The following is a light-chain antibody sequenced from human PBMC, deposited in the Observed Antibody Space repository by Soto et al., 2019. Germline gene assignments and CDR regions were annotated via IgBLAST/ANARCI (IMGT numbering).Light chain of an antibody. CDR3: QQRSNWPIT. J-gene: IGKJ5*01. V-gene: IGKV3-11*01. Sequence: IVLTQSPATLSLSPGERATLSCRASQSVSSYLAWYQQKPGQAPRLLIYDASNRATGIPARFSGSGSGTDFTLTISSLEPEDFAVYYCQQRSNWPITFGQGTRPEI. CDR1: QSVSSY. CDR2: DAS.